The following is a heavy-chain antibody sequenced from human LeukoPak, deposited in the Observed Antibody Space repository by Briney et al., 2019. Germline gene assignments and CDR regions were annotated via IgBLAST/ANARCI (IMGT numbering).Heavy chain of an antibody. CDR3: AKSHSVAQRGYFDY. J-gene: IGHJ4*02. D-gene: IGHD4-23*01. V-gene: IGHV3-23*01. CDR1: GFTFTTYA. Sequence: PGGSLRLSCAASGFTFTTYAMSWVRQAPGKGLEWVSTVANSGVDTYYADSVRGRFTISRDNSRNTVYLQIKRLRAEDTAVYYCAKSHSVAQRGYFDYWGQGTLVTVSS. CDR2: VANSGVDT.